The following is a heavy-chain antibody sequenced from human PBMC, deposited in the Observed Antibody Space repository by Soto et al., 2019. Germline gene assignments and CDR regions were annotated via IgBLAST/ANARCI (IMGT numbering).Heavy chain of an antibody. CDR2: IYHSGST. J-gene: IGHJ5*02. Sequence: TSETLSLTYAVSGGSISSSNWWSWVRQPPGKGLEWIGDIYHSGSTNYNPSLKSRVTISVDTSKNQFSLKLSSVTAADTAVYYCASSGYYDNWFDPWGQGTLVTVSS. CDR3: ASSGYYDNWFDP. V-gene: IGHV4-4*02. D-gene: IGHD3-22*01. CDR1: GGSISSSNW.